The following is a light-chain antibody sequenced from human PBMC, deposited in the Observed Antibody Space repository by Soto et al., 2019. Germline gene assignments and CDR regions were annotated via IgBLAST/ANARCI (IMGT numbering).Light chain of an antibody. CDR2: WAS. CDR1: QSVLYNSKNDSY. Sequence: DIVMTQTPDSLAVSLGERATINCKSSQSVLYNSKNDSYLTWYQQKPGQSPKVLIYWASTRESGVPDRISGSGSGTDFTLTISNLQAEDVAVYYCQQYNRWPFTFGPGTKVDIK. CDR3: QQYNRWPFT. J-gene: IGKJ3*01. V-gene: IGKV4-1*01.